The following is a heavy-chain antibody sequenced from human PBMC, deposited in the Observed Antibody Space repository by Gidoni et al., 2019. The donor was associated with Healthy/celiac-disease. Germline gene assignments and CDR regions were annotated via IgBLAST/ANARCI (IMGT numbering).Heavy chain of an antibody. D-gene: IGHD5-18*01. CDR3: ARDQGGCSYGSPPDAFDI. Sequence: QVQLQESGPGLVKPAETLPLTCTVSGGSISSYYWSWIRQPAGKGLEWIGRIYTSGSTNYNPSLQSRVTMSVDTSTNQFSLKLSSVTAADTAVYYCARDQGGCSYGSPPDAFDIWGQGTMVTVSS. J-gene: IGHJ3*02. CDR2: IYTSGST. V-gene: IGHV4-4*07. CDR1: GGSISSYY.